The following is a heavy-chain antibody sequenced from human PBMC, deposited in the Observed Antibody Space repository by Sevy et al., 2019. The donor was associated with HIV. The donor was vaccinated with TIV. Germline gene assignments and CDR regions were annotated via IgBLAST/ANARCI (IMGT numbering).Heavy chain of an antibody. V-gene: IGHV3-30-3*01. CDR1: GFTFSSYA. CDR2: ISYDGSNK. J-gene: IGHJ6*02. CDR3: ARDISGYSSSATMYYYYYYGMDV. D-gene: IGHD6-6*01. Sequence: GGCLRLSCAASGFTFSSYAMHWVRQAPGKGLEWVAVISYDGSNKYYADSVKGRFTISRDNSKNTLYLQMNSLRAEDTAVYYCARDISGYSSSATMYYYYYYGMDVWGQGTTVTVSS.